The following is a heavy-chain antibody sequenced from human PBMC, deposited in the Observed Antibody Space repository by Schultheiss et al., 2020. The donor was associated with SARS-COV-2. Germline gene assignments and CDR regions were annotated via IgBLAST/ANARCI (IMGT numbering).Heavy chain of an antibody. Sequence: SETLSLTCTVSGGSISSGGYYWSWIRQHPGKGLEWIGYIYYSGSTYYNPSLKSRVTISVDTSKNQFSLKLSSVTAADTAVYYCARDRDYGGNTGVSSYYYYGMDVWGRGTTVTVSS. D-gene: IGHD4-23*01. CDR3: ARDRDYGGNTGVSSYYYYGMDV. J-gene: IGHJ6*02. CDR2: IYYSGST. CDR1: GGSISSGGYY. V-gene: IGHV4-31*03.